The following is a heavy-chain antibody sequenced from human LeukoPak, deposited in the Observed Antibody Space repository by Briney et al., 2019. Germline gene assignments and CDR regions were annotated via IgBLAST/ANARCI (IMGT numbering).Heavy chain of an antibody. V-gene: IGHV3-53*04. Sequence: GGSLRLSCAASGFTVSSNYMSWVRQAPGKGLEWVSVIYSGGSTYYADSVKGRFTISRHNSKNTLYLQMNSLRAEDKAVYYCARFGRIAARPADAFDIWGQGTMVTVPS. D-gene: IGHD6-6*01. CDR2: IYSGGST. CDR3: ARFGRIAARPADAFDI. CDR1: GFTVSSNY. J-gene: IGHJ3*02.